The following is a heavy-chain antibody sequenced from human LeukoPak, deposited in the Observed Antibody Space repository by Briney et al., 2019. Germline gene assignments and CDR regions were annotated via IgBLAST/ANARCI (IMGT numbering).Heavy chain of an antibody. V-gene: IGHV5-51*01. CDR3: ARPRREVAALDY. Sequence: GGALQISCKASGCSFTTHWIGWGRRKPGKGGEWRGIIYPDDSDTRYSPSFQGQVNISADQSSNTTYLQWSSLKASDTAIYYCARPRREVAALDYWGQGTLVTVSS. D-gene: IGHD6-6*01. CDR1: GCSFTTHW. CDR2: IYPDDSDT. J-gene: IGHJ4*02.